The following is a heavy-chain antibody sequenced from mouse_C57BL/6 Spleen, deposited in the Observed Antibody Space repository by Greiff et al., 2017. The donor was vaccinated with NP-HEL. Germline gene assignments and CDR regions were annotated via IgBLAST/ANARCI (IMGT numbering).Heavy chain of an antibody. V-gene: IGHV1-81*01. D-gene: IGHD3-2*02. J-gene: IGHJ4*01. CDR3: ARRLDYAMDY. Sequence: VQLVESGAELARPGASVKLSCKASGYTFTSYGISWVKQRTGQGLEWIGEIYPRSGNTYYNEKFKGKATLTADKSSSTAYMELRSLTSEDSAVYFCARRLDYAMDYWGQGTSVTVSS. CDR2: IYPRSGNT. CDR1: GYTFTSYG.